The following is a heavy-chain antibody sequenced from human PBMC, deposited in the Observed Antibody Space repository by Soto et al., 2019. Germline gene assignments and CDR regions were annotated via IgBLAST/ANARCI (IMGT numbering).Heavy chain of an antibody. V-gene: IGHV4-38-2*01. CDR3: ARVGAARENWFDP. CDR1: GYSISSGYY. Sequence: SETLSLTCAVSGYSISSGYYWGWIRQPPGKGLEWIGSIYHSGSTYYNPSLKSRVTISVDTSKNQFSLKLSSVTAADTAVYYCARVGAARENWFDPWGQGTLVTVSS. J-gene: IGHJ5*02. D-gene: IGHD6-13*01. CDR2: IYHSGST.